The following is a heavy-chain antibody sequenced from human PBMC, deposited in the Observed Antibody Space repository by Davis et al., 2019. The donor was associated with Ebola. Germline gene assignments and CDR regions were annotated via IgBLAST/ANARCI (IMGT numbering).Heavy chain of an antibody. Sequence: PGGSLRLSCTVSGGSISSYYWSWIRQPPGKGLEWIGYIYYSGSTNYHPSLKSRVTISVDTSKNQFSLKLSSVTAADTAVYYCARERPYGDYWYFDLWGRGTLVTVSS. CDR3: ARERPYGDYWYFDL. CDR1: GGSISSYY. D-gene: IGHD4-17*01. V-gene: IGHV4-59*12. CDR2: IYYSGST. J-gene: IGHJ2*01.